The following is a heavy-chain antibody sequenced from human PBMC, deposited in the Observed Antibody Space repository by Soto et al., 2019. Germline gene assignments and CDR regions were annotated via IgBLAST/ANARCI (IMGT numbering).Heavy chain of an antibody. V-gene: IGHV4-59*01. D-gene: IGHD6-19*01. CDR2: IYYSGSI. CDR1: GDSISSLY. Sequence: SETLSLTCTVSGDSISSLYWSWIRQPPGKGLEWIGYIYYSGSINYNPSLKSRVTISVDLSKNQFSLRLSSVTAADTAVYYCAKSLWDTSGWKTDYWGQGTLVTVSS. CDR3: AKSLWDTSGWKTDY. J-gene: IGHJ4*02.